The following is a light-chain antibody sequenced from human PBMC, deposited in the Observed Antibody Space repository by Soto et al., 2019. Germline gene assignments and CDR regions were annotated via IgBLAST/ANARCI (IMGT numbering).Light chain of an antibody. V-gene: IGLV1-40*01. Sequence: QSVVTQPPSVSGAPGQRVTISCTGSNSNIGSYFDVHWYQQLPGTAPKLLIHADTNRASGIPARFSGSKSGTSASLAITGLQAEDEATYFCQSYDSELGGIVFGGGTKVTVL. CDR1: NSNIGSYFD. J-gene: IGLJ2*01. CDR3: QSYDSELGGIV. CDR2: ADT.